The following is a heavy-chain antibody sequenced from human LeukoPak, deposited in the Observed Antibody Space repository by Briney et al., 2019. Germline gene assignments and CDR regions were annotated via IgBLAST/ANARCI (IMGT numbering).Heavy chain of an antibody. Sequence: GGSLRLSCAASGFTFINSWMSWVRQAPGGGLEWVASINQHGSQIHYVDSVKGRFTISRDNAKNSLYLQMNSLRAEDTAVYYCAELGITMIGGVWGKGTTVTISS. CDR2: INQHGSQI. CDR3: AELGITMIGGV. V-gene: IGHV3-7*01. J-gene: IGHJ6*04. D-gene: IGHD3-10*02. CDR1: GFTFINSW.